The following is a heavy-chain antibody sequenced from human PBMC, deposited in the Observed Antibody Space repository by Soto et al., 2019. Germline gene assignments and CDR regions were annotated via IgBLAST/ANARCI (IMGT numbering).Heavy chain of an antibody. Sequence: ASETLSLTCTVSGGSINNNGYFWSWIRQPPGSGLEWIGHIYNSGSTYSNPSLKSRLTISVDTSKNQFSLKLSSVTAADTAVYYCARHPSDFWFDPWGQGTLVTVSS. J-gene: IGHJ5*02. CDR2: IYNSGST. CDR1: GGSINNNGYF. CDR3: ARHPSDFWFDP. V-gene: IGHV4-30-4*01. D-gene: IGHD2-21*02.